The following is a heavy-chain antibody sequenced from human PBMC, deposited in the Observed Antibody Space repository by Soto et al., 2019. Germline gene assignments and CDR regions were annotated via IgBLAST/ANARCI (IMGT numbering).Heavy chain of an antibody. Sequence: GGSLRLSCAASGFTFSSYWMSWVRQAPGKGLEWVANIKQDGSEKYYVDSVKGRFTISRDNAKNSLYLQMHSLRAEATAVYYFAKDPPSIMITFGGVIDYYFYYGMDVWGQGTTVTACS. CDR1: GFTFSSYW. CDR3: AKDPPSIMITFGGVIDYYFYYGMDV. J-gene: IGHJ6*02. D-gene: IGHD3-16*02. CDR2: IKQDGSEK. V-gene: IGHV3-7*03.